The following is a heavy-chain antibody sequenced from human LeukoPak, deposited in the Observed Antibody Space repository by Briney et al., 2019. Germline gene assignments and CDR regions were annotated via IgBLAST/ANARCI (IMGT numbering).Heavy chain of an antibody. CDR1: GFTVSSNY. V-gene: IGHV3-53*01. CDR2: IYSGGNT. J-gene: IGHJ4*02. CDR3: ASGTTLVQGVIFYY. D-gene: IGHD3-10*01. Sequence: GSLRLSCTASGFTVSSNYMSWVRQAPGKGLKWVSVIYSGGNTYYADSVRGRFTISRDNSKNTVFLQMNSLRADDTAVYYCASGTTLVQGVIFYYWGQGTLVTVSS.